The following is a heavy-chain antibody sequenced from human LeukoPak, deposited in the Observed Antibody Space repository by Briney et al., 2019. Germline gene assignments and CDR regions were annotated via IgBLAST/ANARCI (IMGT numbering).Heavy chain of an antibody. V-gene: IGHV4-31*03. CDR2: IYYSGST. J-gene: IGHJ3*02. CDR1: GGSISSGGYY. CDR3: ARVRVAYCGGDCFSVDAFDI. D-gene: IGHD2-21*02. Sequence: SQTLSLPCTVSGGSISSGGYYWSWIRQHPGKGLEWIGYIYYSGSTYYNPSLKSRVTISVDTSKNQFSLKLSSVTAADTAVYYCARVRVAYCGGDCFSVDAFDIWGQGTMVTVSS.